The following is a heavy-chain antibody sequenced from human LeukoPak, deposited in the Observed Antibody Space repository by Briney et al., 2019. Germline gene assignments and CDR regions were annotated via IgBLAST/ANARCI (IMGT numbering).Heavy chain of an antibody. Sequence: SETLSLTCTVSGGSISSSSYYWGWLRQPPGKGLEWIGSIYYSGSTCYNPSLKSRVTISVDTSKNQFSLKLSSVTAADTAVYYCAGDYYYYYMDVWGKGTTVTISS. J-gene: IGHJ6*03. V-gene: IGHV4-39*01. CDR3: AGDYYYYYMDV. CDR1: GGSISSSSYY. CDR2: IYYSGST.